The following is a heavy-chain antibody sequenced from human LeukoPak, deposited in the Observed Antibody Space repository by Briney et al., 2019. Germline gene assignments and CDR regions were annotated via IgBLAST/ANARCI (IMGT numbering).Heavy chain of an antibody. V-gene: IGHV3-7*01. Sequence: GRSLRLSCAANGFTFSNYWMGWVRQAPGKGLEWVANIKQDGSEKYYVDSVTGRFTISRDNTKSSLYLQMNTLRAEDTAVYYCARDIGDCSSLSCYDQYYYMDVWGKGTTVTVSS. J-gene: IGHJ6*03. D-gene: IGHD2-2*01. CDR1: GFTFSNYW. CDR3: ARDIGDCSSLSCYDQYYYMDV. CDR2: IKQDGSEK.